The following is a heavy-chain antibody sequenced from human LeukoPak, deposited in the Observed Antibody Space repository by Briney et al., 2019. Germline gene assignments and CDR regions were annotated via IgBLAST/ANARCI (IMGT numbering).Heavy chain of an antibody. CDR2: ISGSGGVT. D-gene: IGHD3-10*01. CDR3: AKNGSGTSRAFDV. J-gene: IGHJ3*01. V-gene: IGHV3-23*01. Sequence: GGSLRLSCAASGFTFSSSAMSWVRQAPGKGLEWVSAISGSGGVTYYRDSVKGGFTVSRDNSKNTLYLQMNSLRAEDTALYYCAKNGSGTSRAFDVWGQGTMVTVSS. CDR1: GFTFSSSA.